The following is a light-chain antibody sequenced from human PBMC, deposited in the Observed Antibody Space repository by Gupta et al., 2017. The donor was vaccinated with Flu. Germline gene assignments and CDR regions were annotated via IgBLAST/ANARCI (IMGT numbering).Light chain of an antibody. Sequence: QSVVTQPPSASGTPGQRVTVSCSGSSSNLGTNPVNWYQQLPGTAPKLLIHDNSQRPSGVPDRFSGSKSSTSASLAISGLQFEDEADYYCAAWDDSLDDYVFGTGTKITVL. CDR2: DNS. V-gene: IGLV1-44*01. J-gene: IGLJ1*01. CDR1: SSNLGTNP. CDR3: AAWDDSLDDYV.